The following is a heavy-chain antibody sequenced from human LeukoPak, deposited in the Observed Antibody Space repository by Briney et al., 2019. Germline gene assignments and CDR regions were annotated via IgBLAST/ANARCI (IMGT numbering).Heavy chain of an antibody. V-gene: IGHV3-23*01. J-gene: IGHJ4*02. Sequence: SGGSLRLSCAASGFTFSSYAMSWVRQAPGKGLEWVSAISGSGGSTYYADSVKGRFTISRDNSKNTLYLQMNSLRAEDTAVYYCAKDFWSGYYMKYYFDYWGQGTLVTVSS. CDR2: ISGSGGST. D-gene: IGHD3-3*01. CDR1: GFTFSSYA. CDR3: AKDFWSGYYMKYYFDY.